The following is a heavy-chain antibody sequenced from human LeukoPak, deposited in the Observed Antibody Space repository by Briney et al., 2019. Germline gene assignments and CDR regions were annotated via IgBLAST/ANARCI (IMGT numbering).Heavy chain of an antibody. CDR3: ARDADGYED. CDR2: IKEDGSKD. CDR1: GFTFSRNW. J-gene: IGHJ4*02. V-gene: IGHV3-7*01. D-gene: IGHD5-24*01. Sequence: PGGSLRLSCAASGFTFSRNWMSWLRQAPGKGLEWVANIKEDGSKDYYADSVKGRFAISKGNAKNSLYLQMNSLTTEDTAVYYCARDADGYEDWGQGILVTVSS.